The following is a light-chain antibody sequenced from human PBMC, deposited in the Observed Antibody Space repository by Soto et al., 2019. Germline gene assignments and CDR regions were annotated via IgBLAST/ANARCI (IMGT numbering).Light chain of an antibody. CDR2: DVN. CDR3: GSYTSSSPND. J-gene: IGLJ1*01. Sequence: QSVLTQPASVSGSPGQSITISCTGTSSDIGGCNYVSWYQQHPGKAPKLMIYDVNNRPSGVSDRFSASKSGNTASLTISGLQAEDEADYDCGSYTSSSPNDFGTGTKVPVL. CDR1: SSDIGGCNY. V-gene: IGLV2-14*01.